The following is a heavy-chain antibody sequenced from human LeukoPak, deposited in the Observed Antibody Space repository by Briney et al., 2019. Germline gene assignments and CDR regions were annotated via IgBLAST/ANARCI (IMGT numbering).Heavy chain of an antibody. CDR2: ISYDGSNK. CDR1: GFTFSSYA. Sequence: GGSLRLSCAASGFTFSSYAMHWVRQAPGEGLEWVAVISYDGSNKYYADSVKGRFTISRDNSKNTLYLQMNSLRAEDTAVYYCARDRGYSGYDPPHFDYWGQGTLVTVSS. CDR3: ARDRGYSGYDPPHFDY. J-gene: IGHJ4*02. V-gene: IGHV3-30-3*01. D-gene: IGHD5-12*01.